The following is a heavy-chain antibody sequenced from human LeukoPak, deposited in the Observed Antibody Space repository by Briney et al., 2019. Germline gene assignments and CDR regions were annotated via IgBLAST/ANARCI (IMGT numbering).Heavy chain of an antibody. Sequence: PGGSLRLSCAASGITLSRYWMHWVRQAPGKGLVWVSRVSGDGTTTNYADSVKGRFTISRDNAKNTMSLQMTSLRAEDTAVYYCTMFTSGWDWGQGTLVTVSS. D-gene: IGHD6-19*01. CDR3: TMFTSGWD. J-gene: IGHJ4*02. CDR1: GITLSRYW. V-gene: IGHV3-74*01. CDR2: VSGDGTTT.